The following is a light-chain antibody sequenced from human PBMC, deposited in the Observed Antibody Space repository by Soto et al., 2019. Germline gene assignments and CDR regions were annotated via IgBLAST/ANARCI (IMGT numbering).Light chain of an antibody. CDR3: SSYTSSSTPYV. CDR2: DAS. J-gene: IGLJ1*01. CDR1: SSDVGGYNY. Sequence: QSALTQPASVSGSPGQSITISCTGTSSDVGGYNYVSWYQQHPGKAPKLTIYDASNRPSGVSNRFSGSKSGNTASLSISGLQAEDEADYYCSSYTSSSTPYVFGTGTKLTVL. V-gene: IGLV2-14*03.